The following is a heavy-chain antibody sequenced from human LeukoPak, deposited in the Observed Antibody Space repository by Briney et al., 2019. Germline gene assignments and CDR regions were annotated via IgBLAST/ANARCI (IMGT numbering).Heavy chain of an antibody. CDR2: IYSDGST. D-gene: IGHD3-22*01. J-gene: IGHJ4*02. Sequence: SETLSLTCTVSGGSISPYFWSWIRQPPGKGLEWIGYIYSDGSTKYNPSLKSRVTISLDTSKNQLSLKLSSVTAADTAVYYCARQRYYYDSSGYLPYYFDYWGQGTLVTVSS. CDR1: GGSISPYF. V-gene: IGHV4-59*08. CDR3: ARQRYYYDSSGYLPYYFDY.